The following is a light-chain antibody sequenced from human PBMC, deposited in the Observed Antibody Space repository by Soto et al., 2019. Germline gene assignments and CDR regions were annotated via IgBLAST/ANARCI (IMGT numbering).Light chain of an antibody. V-gene: IGKV3-20*01. Sequence: IVLTQSPGTLSLSPGERATLSCRASQTFTSSHLAWYQQKPGQAPRLLIYDTSKRATGIPDRFSGSASGTDFTLTVTRLEPEDFAVYYCQHYGSTPWTFGQGTKVEIK. CDR2: DTS. CDR1: QTFTSSH. CDR3: QHYGSTPWT. J-gene: IGKJ1*01.